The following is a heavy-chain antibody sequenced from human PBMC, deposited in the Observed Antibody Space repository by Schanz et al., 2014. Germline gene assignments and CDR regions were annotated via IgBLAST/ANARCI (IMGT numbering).Heavy chain of an antibody. Sequence: QVPLQESGPGLVKPSETLSLTCTVSGGSMSSFYWNWIRQPAGKGLEWIGRISTSGSTNYNPSLRSRVSMAIGTSKTHFSLRLSSLTAADTAVYYCATWRGDDSGGHGQFDYWGQGALVTVSS. J-gene: IGHJ4*02. V-gene: IGHV4-4*07. CDR3: ATWRGDDSGGHGQFDY. CDR1: GGSMSSFY. CDR2: ISTSGST. D-gene: IGHD3-22*01.